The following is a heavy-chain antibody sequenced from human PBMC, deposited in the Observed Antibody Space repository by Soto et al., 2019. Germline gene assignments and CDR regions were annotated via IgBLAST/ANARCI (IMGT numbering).Heavy chain of an antibody. CDR2: INHSGST. CDR1: GGSFSGYY. Sequence: SETLSLTCAVYGGSFSGYYWSWIRQPPGKGLEWIGEINHSGSTNYNPSLKSRVTISVDTSKNQFSLKLSSVTAADTAVYYCARGGGTGTTGAFDIWGQGTMVTVSS. CDR3: ARGGGTGTTGAFDI. J-gene: IGHJ3*02. D-gene: IGHD1-7*01. V-gene: IGHV4-34*01.